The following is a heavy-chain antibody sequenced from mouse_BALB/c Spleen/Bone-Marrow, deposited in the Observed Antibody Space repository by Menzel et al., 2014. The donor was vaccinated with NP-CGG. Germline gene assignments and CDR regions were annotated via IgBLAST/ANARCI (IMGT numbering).Heavy chain of an antibody. CDR2: IYPYSGNT. J-gene: IGHJ3*01. CDR1: GYTFTDYN. D-gene: IGHD2-3*01. V-gene: IGHV1S29*02. Sequence: EVQGVESGPELVRPGASVKTSCRASGYTFTDYNMHWVKQSHGESLEWIGYIYPYSGNTAYNQRFKNKATLTVDNSSSTAHMELRSLTSEDSAVYYCARFDDDYWGFAHWGQGTLVTVSA. CDR3: ARFDDDYWGFAH.